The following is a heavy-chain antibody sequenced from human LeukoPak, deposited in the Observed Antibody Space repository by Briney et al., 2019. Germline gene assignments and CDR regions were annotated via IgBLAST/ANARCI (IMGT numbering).Heavy chain of an antibody. CDR2: IYYSGST. CDR1: GGSISSYY. Sequence: PSETLSLTCTVSGGSISSYYWSWIRQPPGKGLERIGYIYYSGSTNYNPSLKSRVTISVDTSKNQFSLKLSSVTAADTAVYYCARDRIARSTTGTTTALRYFDLWGRGTLVTVSS. J-gene: IGHJ2*01. CDR3: ARDRIARSTTGTTTALRYFDL. D-gene: IGHD1-1*01. V-gene: IGHV4-59*01.